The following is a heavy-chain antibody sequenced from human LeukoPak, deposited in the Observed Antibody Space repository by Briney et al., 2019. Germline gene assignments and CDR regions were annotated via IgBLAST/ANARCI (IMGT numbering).Heavy chain of an antibody. CDR2: INHSGST. CDR1: GGSFSGYY. Sequence: SSETLSLTCAVDGGSFSGYYWSWIRQPPGKGLEWIGEINHSGSTNYNPSLKSRVTISVDTSKNQFSLKLSSVTAADTAVYYCARGSGRMEGMDVWGQGTTVTVSS. CDR3: ARGSGRMEGMDV. D-gene: IGHD1-1*01. J-gene: IGHJ6*02. V-gene: IGHV4-34*01.